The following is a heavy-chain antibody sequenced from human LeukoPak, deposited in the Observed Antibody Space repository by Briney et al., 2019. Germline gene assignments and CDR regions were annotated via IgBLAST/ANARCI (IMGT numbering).Heavy chain of an antibody. V-gene: IGHV3-30*18. Sequence: GGSLRLSCAGSGFTFSSYGMHWVRQAPGKGLEWVSVISYDGSNKYYADSVKGRFTISRDNSKTTLYLQMNSLRAEDTAVYYCAKVAHYYGSGSYYEYYFDYWGQGTLVTVSS. CDR1: GFTFSSYG. CDR2: ISYDGSNK. J-gene: IGHJ4*02. CDR3: AKVAHYYGSGSYYEYYFDY. D-gene: IGHD3-10*01.